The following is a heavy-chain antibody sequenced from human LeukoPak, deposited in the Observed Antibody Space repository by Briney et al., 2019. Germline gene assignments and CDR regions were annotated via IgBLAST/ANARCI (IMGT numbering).Heavy chain of an antibody. Sequence: GFLRLSCAASGFTFSSYGMHWVRQAPGKGLEWVAVIWYDGSNKYYADSVKGRFTISRDNSKNTLYLQMNSLRAEDTAVYYCAKDRAARGGSIIHWGQGTLVTVSS. CDR2: IWYDGSNK. V-gene: IGHV3-33*06. CDR1: GFTFSSYG. D-gene: IGHD1-26*01. J-gene: IGHJ4*02. CDR3: AKDRAARGGSIIH.